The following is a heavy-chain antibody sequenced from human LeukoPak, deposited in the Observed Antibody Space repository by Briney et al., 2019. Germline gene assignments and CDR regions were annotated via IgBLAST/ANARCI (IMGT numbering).Heavy chain of an antibody. CDR1: GYTFTGYY. V-gene: IGHV1-2*06. CDR2: INPNSGGT. CDR3: AREFLNYDILTGYYFDY. D-gene: IGHD3-9*01. J-gene: IGHJ4*02. Sequence: ASVKVSCKASGYTFTGYYMHWVRQAPGQGLEWMGRINPNSGGTNYAQKFQGRVTMTRDTSISTAYMELRSLRSDDTAVYYCAREFLNYDILTGYYFDYWGQGTLVTVSS.